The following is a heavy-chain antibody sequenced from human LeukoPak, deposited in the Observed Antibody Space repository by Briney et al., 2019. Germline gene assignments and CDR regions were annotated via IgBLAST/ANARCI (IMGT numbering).Heavy chain of an antibody. Sequence: PSETLSLTCTVSGGSISSGSYYWSWIRQPAGKGLEWIGRIYTSGSTNYNPSLKSRVTISVDTSKNQFSLKLSSVTAADTAVYYCARDSTAMVLRGLLLGPLYFDYWGQGTLVIVSS. CDR1: GGSISSGSYY. D-gene: IGHD5-18*01. CDR3: ARDSTAMVLRGLLLGPLYFDY. J-gene: IGHJ4*02. V-gene: IGHV4-61*02. CDR2: IYTSGST.